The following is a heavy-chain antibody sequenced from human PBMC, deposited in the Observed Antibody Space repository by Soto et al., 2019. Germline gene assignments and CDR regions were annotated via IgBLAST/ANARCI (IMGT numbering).Heavy chain of an antibody. CDR1: GGSFSGYY. CDR3: ARGWNSSSWYHTFDY. J-gene: IGHJ4*02. Sequence: SETLSLTCAVYGGSFSGYYWSWIRQPPGKGLEWIGEINHSGSTNYNPSLKSRVTISVDTSKNQFSLKLSSVTAADTAVYYCARGWNSSSWYHTFDYWGQGTLVTVSS. D-gene: IGHD6-13*01. CDR2: INHSGST. V-gene: IGHV4-34*01.